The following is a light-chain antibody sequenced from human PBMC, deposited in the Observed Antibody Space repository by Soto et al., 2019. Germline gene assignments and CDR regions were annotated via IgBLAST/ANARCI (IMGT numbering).Light chain of an antibody. Sequence: DIQMTQSASSLSASVGDRGTITCQASQVISNYLNWYQQKPGKAPKLLIYDISTLEIGIPSRFSGSGSGTDFTFTITGLQPEDIATYYCQKYENLPYTFGQGTKLEI. CDR2: DIS. V-gene: IGKV1-33*01. CDR3: QKYENLPYT. CDR1: QVISNY. J-gene: IGKJ2*01.